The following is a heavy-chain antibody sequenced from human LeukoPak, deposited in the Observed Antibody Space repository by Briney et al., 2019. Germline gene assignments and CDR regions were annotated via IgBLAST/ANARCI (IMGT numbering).Heavy chain of an antibody. V-gene: IGHV3-64*01. CDR3: ARSPPGRTNWNYYDY. CDR1: GFTFSDYA. D-gene: IGHD1-1*01. Sequence: GRSLRLSCAASGFTFSDYAMHWVRQAPGKGLEFVSVIGPIGVYTYYANSVKGRFTISRDNSKSTVSLQMGSLRDEDMAVYYCARSPPGRTNWNYYDYWGRGTLVTVSS. CDR2: IGPIGVYT. J-gene: IGHJ4*02.